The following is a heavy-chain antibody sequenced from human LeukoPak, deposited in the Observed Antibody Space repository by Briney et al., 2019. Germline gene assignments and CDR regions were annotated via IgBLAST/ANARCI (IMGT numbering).Heavy chain of an antibody. CDR2: INHSGST. V-gene: IGHV4-34*01. J-gene: IGHJ1*01. CDR3: ARGRGGSWPRGYFQH. Sequence: PSETLSLTCAVYGGSFSGYYWSWIRQPPGKGLEWIGEINHSGSTNYNPSLKSRVTISVDTSKNQFSPKLSSVTAAETAVYYCARGRGGSWPRGYFQHWGQGTLVTVSS. D-gene: IGHD6-13*01. CDR1: GGSFSGYY.